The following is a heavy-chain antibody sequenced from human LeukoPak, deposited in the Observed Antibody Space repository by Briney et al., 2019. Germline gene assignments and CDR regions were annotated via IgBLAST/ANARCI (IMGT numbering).Heavy chain of an antibody. Sequence: KPGASVKVSCKVSGYTFTELSIHWVRQAPGKGLEWMGGYDPENGETLYAQKFQGRVTMTEDTSADTAYMELSSLRSEDTAVYYCATGSRTSAYYFRGWFDPWGQGTLVTVSS. CDR1: GYTFTELS. D-gene: IGHD2-21*01. J-gene: IGHJ5*02. CDR3: ATGSRTSAYYFRGWFDP. CDR2: YDPENGET. V-gene: IGHV1-24*01.